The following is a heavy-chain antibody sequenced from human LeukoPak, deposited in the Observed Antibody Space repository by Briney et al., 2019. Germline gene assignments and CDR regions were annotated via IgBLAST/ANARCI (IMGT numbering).Heavy chain of an antibody. V-gene: IGHV3-48*01. J-gene: IGHJ3*02. CDR1: GFTFSSYS. CDR3: AREMEVGQYDAFDI. CDR2: ISSSSSTI. D-gene: IGHD1-26*01. Sequence: GGSLRLSCAASGFTFSSYSMNWVRQAPGKGLEWVSYISSSSSTIYYADSVRGRFTITRDNAKNSLYLQMNSLRAADTAVYYCAREMEVGQYDAFDIWGRGEMVTVSS.